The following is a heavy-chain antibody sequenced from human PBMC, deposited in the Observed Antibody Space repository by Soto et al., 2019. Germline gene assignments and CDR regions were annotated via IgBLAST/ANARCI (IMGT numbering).Heavy chain of an antibody. D-gene: IGHD4-17*01. CDR2: IYYSGST. CDR1: GGSVSSGSYY. Sequence: SETLSLTCTVSGGSVSSGSYYWSWIRQPPGKGLEWIGYIYYSGSTNYNPSLKSRVTISVDTSKNQFSLKLSSVTAADTAVYYCARDFWDYGDYSVYGMDVWGQGTTVTVSS. V-gene: IGHV4-61*01. CDR3: ARDFWDYGDYSVYGMDV. J-gene: IGHJ6*02.